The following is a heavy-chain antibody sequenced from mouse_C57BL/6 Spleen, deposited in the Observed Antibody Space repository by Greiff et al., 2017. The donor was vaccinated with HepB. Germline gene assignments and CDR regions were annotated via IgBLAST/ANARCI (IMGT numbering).Heavy chain of an antibody. V-gene: IGHV5-12*01. CDR2: ISNGGGST. Sequence: EVQRVESGGGLVQPGGSLKLSCAASGFTFSDYYMYWVRQTPEKRLEWVAYISNGGGSTYYPDTVKGRFTISRDNAKNTLYLQMSRLKSEDTAMYYCARHQVSGPFDYWGQGTTLTVSS. CDR3: ARHQVSGPFDY. CDR1: GFTFSDYY. J-gene: IGHJ2*01. D-gene: IGHD6-2*01.